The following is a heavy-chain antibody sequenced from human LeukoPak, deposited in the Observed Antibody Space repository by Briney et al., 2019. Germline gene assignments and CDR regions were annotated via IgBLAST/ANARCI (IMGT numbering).Heavy chain of an antibody. D-gene: IGHD2-15*01. J-gene: IGHJ2*01. CDR2: IYTSGST. Sequence: SETLSLTCTVSGVSISSYYWSWVRQPPGKGLEWIWYIYTSGSTNYDPSLTGRVTISIDTSKNQFSLKLSSVTAADTAVYYCARDIVVVAATQHWYFDLWVRGTLVTVSS. CDR1: GVSISSYY. CDR3: ARDIVVVAATQHWYFDL. V-gene: IGHV4-4*08.